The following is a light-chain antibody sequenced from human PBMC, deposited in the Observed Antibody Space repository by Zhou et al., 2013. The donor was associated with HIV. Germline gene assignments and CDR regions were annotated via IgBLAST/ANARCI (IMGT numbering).Light chain of an antibody. CDR2: LGS. Sequence: IVMTQSPLSLSVTPGEPASISCRSSQSLLHSNGYNYLDWYLQKPGQSPQLLIYLGSNRGSGVPDRFSGSGLGTDFTLKISRVEAEDVGVYYCMQALQTPRTFGQGTKVE. CDR1: QSLLHSNGYNY. V-gene: IGKV2-28*01. CDR3: MQALQTPRT. J-gene: IGKJ1*01.